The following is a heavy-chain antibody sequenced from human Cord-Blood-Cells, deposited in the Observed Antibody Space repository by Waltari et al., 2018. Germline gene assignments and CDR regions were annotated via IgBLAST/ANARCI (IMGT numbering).Heavy chain of an antibody. Sequence: GQLVESGGGLVQPGGSLRLSCAASGFTFSSYGMNWVRQAPGKGLEWVSYISSSSSTIYYADSVKGRFTISRDNAKNSLYLQMNSLRDEDTAVYYCAREKGSSSWYWFDPWGQGTLVTVSS. V-gene: IGHV3-48*02. J-gene: IGHJ5*02. CDR3: AREKGSSSWYWFDP. CDR1: GFTFSSYG. CDR2: ISSSSSTI. D-gene: IGHD6-13*01.